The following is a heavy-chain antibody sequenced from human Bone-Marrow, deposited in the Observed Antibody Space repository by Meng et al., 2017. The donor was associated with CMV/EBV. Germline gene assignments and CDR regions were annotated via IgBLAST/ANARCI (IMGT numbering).Heavy chain of an antibody. D-gene: IGHD3/OR15-3a*01. V-gene: IGHV3-48*04. Sequence: GGSLRLSCAASGFTFSSYSMNWVRQAPGKGLEWVSYISSSSSTIYYADSVKGRFTISRDNAKNSLYLQMNSLRAEDTAVYYCAAWTYQIYYYYYGMDVWGQGTTVTVSS. CDR3: AAWTYQIYYYYYGMDV. J-gene: IGHJ6*02. CDR2: ISSSSSTI. CDR1: GFTFSSYS.